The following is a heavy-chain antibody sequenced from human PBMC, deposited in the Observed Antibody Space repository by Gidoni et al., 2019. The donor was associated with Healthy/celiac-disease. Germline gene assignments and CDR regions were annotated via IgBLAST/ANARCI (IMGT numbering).Heavy chain of an antibody. CDR1: GGSFSGYY. CDR3: AREIGAEISVHYYMDV. D-gene: IGHD2-8*01. V-gene: IGHV4-34*01. Sequence: QVQLQQRGAGLLKPSETLSLTRAVYGGSFSGYYWSWIRQPPGKGLVWIGGINHSRSTNSKPSLKRRVTISVDTSKNQFSQKLSSVTTADTTVYYCAREIGAEISVHYYMDVWGKGTTVTVSS. CDR2: INHSRST. J-gene: IGHJ6*03.